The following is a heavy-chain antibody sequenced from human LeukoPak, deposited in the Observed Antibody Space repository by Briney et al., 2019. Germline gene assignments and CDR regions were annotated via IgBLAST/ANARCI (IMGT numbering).Heavy chain of an antibody. J-gene: IGHJ5*02. V-gene: IGHV4-59*01. CDR2: IYYSGST. CDR1: GASMTSYY. Sequence: SETLSLTCTVAGASMTSYYWSWIRQPPGKRLEGIGYIYYSGSTNYNPSLKSRVTISVDTSKNQFSLKLSSVTAADTAVYYCARGRFWFDPWGQGTLVTVSS. CDR3: ARGRFWFDP.